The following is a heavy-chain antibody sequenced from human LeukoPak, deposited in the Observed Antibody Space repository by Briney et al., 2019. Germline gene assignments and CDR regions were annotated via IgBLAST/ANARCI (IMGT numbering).Heavy chain of an antibody. CDR2: INGDGSGT. CDR1: GFTFSNYW. Sequence: GGSLRLSCAASGFTFSNYWMHWVRQATGRGLVWVSRINGDGSGTIYADSVKGRISISRDNAKNTLLLQMNSLRAEDTAVYYCAGGGFYDLGSPIYWGQGTLVTVSP. J-gene: IGHJ4*02. CDR3: AGGGFYDLGSPIY. V-gene: IGHV3-74*01. D-gene: IGHD3-10*01.